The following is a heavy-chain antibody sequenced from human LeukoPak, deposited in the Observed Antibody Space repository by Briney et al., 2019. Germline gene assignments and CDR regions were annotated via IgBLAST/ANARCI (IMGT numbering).Heavy chain of an antibody. Sequence: SETLSLTCTVSGGSISSSSYYWGWIRQPPGKGLEWIGSIYYSGSTYYNPSLKSRVTLSVDTSRNQFSLSLRSMTAADTAVYYCARTEPSGTTSHWGQGTLVTVSS. J-gene: IGHJ4*02. CDR3: ARTEPSGTTSH. V-gene: IGHV4-39*07. D-gene: IGHD1-1*01. CDR2: IYYSGST. CDR1: GGSISSSSYY.